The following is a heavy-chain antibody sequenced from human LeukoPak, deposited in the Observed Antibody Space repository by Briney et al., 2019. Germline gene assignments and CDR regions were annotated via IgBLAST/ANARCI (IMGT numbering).Heavy chain of an antibody. CDR2: ISYDGSNK. J-gene: IGHJ3*02. CDR1: GFTFSSYA. Sequence: GGSLRLSCAASGFTFSSYAMHWVRQAPGKGLEWVAVISYDGSNKYYADSVKGRFTISRDNSKNTLYLQMNSLRAEDTAVYYCAREWAFRDAFDIWGQGTMVTVSS. V-gene: IGHV3-30*04. CDR3: AREWAFRDAFDI. D-gene: IGHD1-26*01.